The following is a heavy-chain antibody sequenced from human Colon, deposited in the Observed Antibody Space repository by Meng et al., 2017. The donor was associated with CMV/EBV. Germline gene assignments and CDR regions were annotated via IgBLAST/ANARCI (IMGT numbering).Heavy chain of an antibody. D-gene: IGHD1-1*01. Sequence: SLKISCSPSGFTFDSYAMHWVRQTPGKGLEWVALISFDGRNTYYADSVKGRFTISRDKSQNTLYLQMNSLRVEDTAVYYCAKSYNSEPWYNWFDSWGQGTLVTVSS. J-gene: IGHJ5*01. CDR2: ISFDGRNT. CDR1: GFTFDSYA. V-gene: IGHV3-30-3*02. CDR3: AKSYNSEPWYNWFDS.